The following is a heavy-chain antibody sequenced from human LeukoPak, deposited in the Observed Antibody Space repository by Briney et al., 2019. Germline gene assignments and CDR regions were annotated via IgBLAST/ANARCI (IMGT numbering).Heavy chain of an antibody. D-gene: IGHD6-19*01. CDR1: GFTFSSYW. J-gene: IGHJ6*02. CDR2: INSDGSST. CDR3: AREESQWLVGYYYGMDV. V-gene: IGHV3-74*01. Sequence: GGSLRLSCAASGFTFSSYWMHWVRHAPGKGLVWVSRINSDGSSTSYADSVKGRFTISRDNAKNTLYLQMNSLRAEDTAVCYCAREESQWLVGYYYGMDVGGQGTTVTVSS.